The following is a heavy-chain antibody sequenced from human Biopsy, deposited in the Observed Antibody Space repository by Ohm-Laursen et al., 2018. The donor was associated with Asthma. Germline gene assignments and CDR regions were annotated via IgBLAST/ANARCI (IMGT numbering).Heavy chain of an antibody. J-gene: IGHJ5*02. CDR1: GFSLRTPGVG. CDR2: IYWDDYN. D-gene: IGHD3-9*01. CDR3: ALSQDSGFDDHSPSWFDP. V-gene: IGHV2-5*02. Sequence: PTQTLTLTCSFSGFSLRTPGVGVGWIRQSPGKALEWLALIYWDDYNLFRPSLKRRLTITKDPSKNQVVLTMTKMDPLDSGTYYCALSQDSGFDDHSPSWFDPWGQGTLVTVSS.